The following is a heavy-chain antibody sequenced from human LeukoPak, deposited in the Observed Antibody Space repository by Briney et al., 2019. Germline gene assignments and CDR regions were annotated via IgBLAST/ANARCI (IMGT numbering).Heavy chain of an antibody. CDR1: GGSISSYY. J-gene: IGHJ6*02. CDR2: IYYSGST. V-gene: IGHV4-59*01. CDR3: ARHNDYYVVGGMDV. D-gene: IGHD3-10*02. Sequence: SETLSLTCAVSGGSISSYYWSWIRQPPGKGLEWIGYIYYSGSTNYNPSLKSRVTISVDTSKNQFSLKLSSVTAADTAVYYCARHNDYYVVGGMDVWGQGTTVTVSS.